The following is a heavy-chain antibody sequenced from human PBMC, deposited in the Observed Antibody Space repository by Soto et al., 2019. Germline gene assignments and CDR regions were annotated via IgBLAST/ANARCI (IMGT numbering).Heavy chain of an antibody. CDR1: GFTFSDFA. Sequence: GSLRLSCAASGFTFSDFAMAWVRQAPGKGLEWISSASGSGSGTYYADSVKGRFTISRDNSKNTLFLHMTNLRAGDTALYFCAKGRPGVAAAPDYWGQGTLVTVSS. D-gene: IGHD2-21*01. V-gene: IGHV3-23*01. CDR2: ASGSGSGT. CDR3: AKGRPGVAAAPDY. J-gene: IGHJ4*02.